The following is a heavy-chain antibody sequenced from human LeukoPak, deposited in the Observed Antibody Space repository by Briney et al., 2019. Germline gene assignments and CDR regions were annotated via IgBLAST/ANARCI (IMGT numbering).Heavy chain of an antibody. CDR1: GYTFTSYD. V-gene: IGHV1-8*01. CDR3: ARVVSSWYYMDV. CDR2: MNPNSGNT. J-gene: IGHJ6*03. D-gene: IGHD6-13*01. Sequence: ASVKVSCKASGYTFTSYDINWVRQATGQGLEWMGWMNPNSGNTGYAQKFQGRVTMTRNTSISTAYMELSSLRSEDTAVYYCARVVSSWYYMDVWGKGTTVTISS.